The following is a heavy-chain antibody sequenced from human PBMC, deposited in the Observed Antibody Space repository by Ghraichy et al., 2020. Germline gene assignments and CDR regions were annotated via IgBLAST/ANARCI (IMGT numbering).Heavy chain of an antibody. D-gene: IGHD6-19*01. V-gene: IGHV3-43*01. J-gene: IGHJ4*02. CDR1: GFTFDDYT. CDR3: AKDMSGWYGIDY. Sequence: GGSLRLSCAASGFTFDDYTMHWVRQAPGKGLEWVSLISWDGGSTYYADSVKGRFTISRDNSKNSLYLQMNSLRTEDTALYYCAKDMSGWYGIDYWGQGTLVTVSS. CDR2: ISWDGGST.